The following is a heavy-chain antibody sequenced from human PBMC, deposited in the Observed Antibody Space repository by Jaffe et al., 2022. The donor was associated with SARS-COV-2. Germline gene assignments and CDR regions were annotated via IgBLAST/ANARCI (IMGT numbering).Heavy chain of an antibody. Sequence: QVGIVQSEAEVKKPGASVKVSCKASGYTFTNHAIHWVRQAPGQRLEWMALINPANGDTTFSQKFRDRVTITMDTSASTAYMELRSLRSEDTTTYYCARGTHSGAFLIDQWGQGILVTVSS. D-gene: IGHD1-26*01. V-gene: IGHV1-3*01. J-gene: IGHJ4*02. CDR1: GYTFTNHA. CDR3: ARGTHSGAFLIDQ. CDR2: INPANGDT.